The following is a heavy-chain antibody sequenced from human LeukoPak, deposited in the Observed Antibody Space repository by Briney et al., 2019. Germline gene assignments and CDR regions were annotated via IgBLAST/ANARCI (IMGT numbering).Heavy chain of an antibody. CDR3: AVLNWNYQLDY. V-gene: IGHV3-30-3*01. CDR1: GFAFSSYA. Sequence: PGGSLRLSCAASGFAFSSYAMPWVRQAPGKGLEWVAVISYDGSNKYYADSVKGRFTISRDNSKNTLYLQMNSLRAEDTAVYYCAVLNWNYQLDYWGQGTLVTVSS. D-gene: IGHD1-7*01. CDR2: ISYDGSNK. J-gene: IGHJ4*02.